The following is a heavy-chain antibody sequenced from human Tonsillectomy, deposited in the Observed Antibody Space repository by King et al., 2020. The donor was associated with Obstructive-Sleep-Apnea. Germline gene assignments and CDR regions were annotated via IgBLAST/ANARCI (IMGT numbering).Heavy chain of an antibody. CDR1: GGSFSDYY. CDR3: ARGSGAAFVNWFDP. J-gene: IGHJ5*02. D-gene: IGHD3-3*02. Sequence: VQLQQWGAGLLKPSETLSLTCAVFGGSFSDYYWSWIRQPPGKGLEWIGEINHSATTNYNPSLKSRVTISVATPKSQFSLKLNSVTAADTAVYFCARGSGAAFVNWFDPWGQGTLVTVSS. CDR2: INHSATT. V-gene: IGHV4-34*01.